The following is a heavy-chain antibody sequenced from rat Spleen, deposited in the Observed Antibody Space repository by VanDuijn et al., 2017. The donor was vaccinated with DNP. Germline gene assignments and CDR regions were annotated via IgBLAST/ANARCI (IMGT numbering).Heavy chain of an antibody. V-gene: IGHV5-20*01. J-gene: IGHJ2*01. Sequence: EVQVVETGGGSVQPGRSLKLSCAASGFTFSDYYMPWVRQAPTKGLEWVATISYDGGYTYFVDSVKGRFTVSRDDATSTLYLQMDSLRSEDTATYYCTRGGTYYFDYWGQGVMVTVSS. CDR2: ISYDGGYT. CDR3: TRGGTYYFDY. CDR1: GFTFSDYY.